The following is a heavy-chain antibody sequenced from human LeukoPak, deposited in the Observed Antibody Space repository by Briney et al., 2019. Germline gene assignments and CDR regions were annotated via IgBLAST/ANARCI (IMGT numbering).Heavy chain of an antibody. CDR3: ARGDILTGYYLNWFDP. J-gene: IGHJ5*02. V-gene: IGHV7-4-1*02. CDR2: INTNTGNP. CDR1: GYTFTGYY. Sequence: ASVKVSCKASGYTFTGYYMHWVRQAPGRGLEWMGWINTNTGNPTYAQGFTGRFVFSLDTSVSTAYLQISSLKAEDTAVYYCARGDILTGYYLNWFDPWGQGTLVTVSS. D-gene: IGHD3-9*01.